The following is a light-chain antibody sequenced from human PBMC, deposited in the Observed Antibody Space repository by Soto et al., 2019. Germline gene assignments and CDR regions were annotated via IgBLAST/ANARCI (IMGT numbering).Light chain of an antibody. V-gene: IGKV3-20*01. J-gene: IGKJ1*01. CDR3: QQFGSAPTWT. CDR1: QSVSSSY. CDR2: GAS. Sequence: TQCPVNLSLSPGERATLSCRAVQSVSSSYLAWYQQKPGQAPRLLIYGASSRATGIPDRFSGSGSGTDFTLTISRLEPEDSAVYYCQQFGSAPTWTFGQVSKV.